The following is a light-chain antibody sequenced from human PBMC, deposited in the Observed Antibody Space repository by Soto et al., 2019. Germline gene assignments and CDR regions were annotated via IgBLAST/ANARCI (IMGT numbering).Light chain of an antibody. V-gene: IGLV2-14*01. Sequence: QSALTQPASESGSPGQSITISCTGTSSDVGGYNYVSWYQQHPGTAPKLMIYEVSNRPSGVSNRFSGSKSGNTASLTISGLQAEDEADYYCSSYTSISTLDVFGTGTKLTVL. CDR2: EVS. CDR1: SSDVGGYNY. J-gene: IGLJ1*01. CDR3: SSYTSISTLDV.